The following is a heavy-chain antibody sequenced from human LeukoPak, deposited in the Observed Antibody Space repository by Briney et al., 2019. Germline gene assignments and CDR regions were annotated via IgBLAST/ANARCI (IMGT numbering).Heavy chain of an antibody. CDR1: GFTFSSYA. D-gene: IGHD3-22*01. CDR2: ISYDGSNK. CDR3: ARKAGAYYDSSGYWDY. Sequence: GGSLRLSCAASGFTFSSYAMHWVRQAPGKGLEWVAVISYDGSNKYYADSVKGRFTISRDNSTNTLYLQMNSLRAEDTAVYYCARKAGAYYDSSGYWDYWGQGTLVTVSS. V-gene: IGHV3-30*04. J-gene: IGHJ4*02.